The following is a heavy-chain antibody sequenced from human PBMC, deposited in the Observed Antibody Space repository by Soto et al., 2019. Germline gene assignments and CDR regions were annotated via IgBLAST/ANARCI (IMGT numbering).Heavy chain of an antibody. J-gene: IGHJ5*02. CDR2: ISAYNGNT. V-gene: IGHV1-18*01. CDR1: GYTFTSYG. Sequence: ASVKVSCKASGYTFTSYGISWVRQAPGQGLEWMGWISAYNGNTNYAQKLQGRVTMTTDTSTSTAYMELRSLRSDDTAVYYCARRITMVRGVIPPGFWFDPWGQETLVTVSS. CDR3: ARRITMVRGVIPPGFWFDP. D-gene: IGHD3-10*01.